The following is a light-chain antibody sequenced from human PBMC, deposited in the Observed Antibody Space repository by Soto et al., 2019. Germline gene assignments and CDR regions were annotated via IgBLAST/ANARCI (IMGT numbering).Light chain of an antibody. CDR1: SSNIGAGYD. J-gene: IGLJ2*01. CDR3: QSYDSSLSGYVV. Sequence: QTVVTQPPSVSGAPGQRVTISCTGSSSNIGAGYDVHWYQQFPGTAPKLLIYGNSNRPSGVPDRFSGSKSVTSASLAITGLQAEDEADYYCQSYDSSLSGYVVFGGGTKLTVL. V-gene: IGLV1-40*01. CDR2: GNS.